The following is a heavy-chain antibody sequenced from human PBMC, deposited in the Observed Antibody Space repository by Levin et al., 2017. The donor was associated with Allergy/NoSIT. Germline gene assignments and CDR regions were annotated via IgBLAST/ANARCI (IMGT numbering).Heavy chain of an antibody. V-gene: IGHV4-34*01. Sequence: SETLSLTCAVSGGSLSGYYWTWIRQPPGKGLEWIGEINHLGSAAYNPSLNSRVTLSVDTSKNQFSLIVTSVTAAATAVYFCARLAGFSRGWYLPYWGQGALVTVSS. CDR2: INHLGSA. J-gene: IGHJ4*02. CDR3: ARLAGFSRGWYLPY. D-gene: IGHD6-19*01. CDR1: GGSLSGYY.